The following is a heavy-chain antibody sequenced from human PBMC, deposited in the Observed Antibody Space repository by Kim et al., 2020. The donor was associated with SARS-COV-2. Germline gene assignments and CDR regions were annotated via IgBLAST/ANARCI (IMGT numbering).Heavy chain of an antibody. CDR3: AGRSSSNWSHDY. D-gene: IGHD2-2*01. J-gene: IGHJ4*02. Sequence: SYTDSVKGRFTVSRDSSKNALFLQVNSLRAEDTATYYCAGRSSSNWSHDYWGQGTLVTVSS. V-gene: IGHV3-53*01.